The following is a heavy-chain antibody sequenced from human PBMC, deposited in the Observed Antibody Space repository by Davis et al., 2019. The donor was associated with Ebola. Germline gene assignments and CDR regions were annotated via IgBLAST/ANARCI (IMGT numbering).Heavy chain of an antibody. CDR2: INRDGSTT. CDR3: ARDLGMGRRVDAFDI. J-gene: IGHJ3*02. V-gene: IGHV3-74*03. Sequence: GESLKISCAASGFTFSSYWMHWVRQAPGKGLVWVSCINRDGSTTTYADSVKGRFTISRDNAKNTLYLQMNTLRAEDTAVYYCARDLGMGRRVDAFDIWGQGTMVTVSS. CDR1: GFTFSSYW. D-gene: IGHD7-27*01.